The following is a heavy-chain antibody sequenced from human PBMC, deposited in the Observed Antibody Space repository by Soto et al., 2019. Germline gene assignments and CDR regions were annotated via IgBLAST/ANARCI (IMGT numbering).Heavy chain of an antibody. D-gene: IGHD1-20*01. CDR2: AYWDDDN. CDR1: GFSLSTTGVG. J-gene: IGHJ4*02. V-gene: IGHV2-5*02. Sequence: QITLKESGPTLVKPTQTLTLTCSFSGFSLSTTGVGVGWIRQPPGKALEWLGFAYWDDDNRYSPSLKSRLTSTKYTSGNQVVLTMTNMDPVDTATYFCAHRRGGYNWDDAHFDYWGQGTLVTVSS. CDR3: AHRRGGYNWDDAHFDY.